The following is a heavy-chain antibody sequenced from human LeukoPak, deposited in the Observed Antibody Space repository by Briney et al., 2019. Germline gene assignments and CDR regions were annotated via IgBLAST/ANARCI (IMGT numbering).Heavy chain of an antibody. CDR3: AKDGKDILTGYYVDY. CDR1: GFTFSTFA. D-gene: IGHD3-9*01. CDR2: IFPSGGEI. V-gene: IGHV3-23*01. J-gene: IGHJ4*02. Sequence: PGGSLRLSCVASGFTFSTFAMIWVRQPPGKGLEWVSSIFPSGGEIHYADSVRGRFTISRDNSKSTLSLQMNSLRAEDTAVYYCAKDGKDILTGYYVDYWGQGTLVTVSS.